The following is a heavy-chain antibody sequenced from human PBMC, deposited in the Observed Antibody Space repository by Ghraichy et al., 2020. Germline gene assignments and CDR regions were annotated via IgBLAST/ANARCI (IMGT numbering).Heavy chain of an antibody. V-gene: IGHV1-69*13. CDR2: IIPIFGTA. CDR1: GGTFSSYA. CDR3: ARDRGSTSTLVGGMDV. Sequence: SVKVSCKASGGTFSSYAISWVRQAPGQGLEWMGGIIPIFGTANYAQKFQGRVTITADESTSTAYMELSSLRSEDTAVYYCARDRGSTSTLVGGMDVWGQGTTVTVSS. J-gene: IGHJ6*02. D-gene: IGHD2-2*01.